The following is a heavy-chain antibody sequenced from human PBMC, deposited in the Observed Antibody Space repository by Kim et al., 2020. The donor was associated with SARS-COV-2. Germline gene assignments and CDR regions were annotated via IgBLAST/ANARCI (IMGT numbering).Heavy chain of an antibody. Sequence: SVKVSCKASGGTFSSYAISWVRQAPGQGLEWMGRIIPILGIANYAQKFQGRVTITADKSTSTAYMELSSLRSEDTAVYYCARAKAYCSSTSCYVDWFDPWGKGPLVTVSS. V-gene: IGHV1-69*04. D-gene: IGHD2-2*01. CDR2: IIPILGIA. J-gene: IGHJ5*02. CDR1: GGTFSSYA. CDR3: ARAKAYCSSTSCYVDWFDP.